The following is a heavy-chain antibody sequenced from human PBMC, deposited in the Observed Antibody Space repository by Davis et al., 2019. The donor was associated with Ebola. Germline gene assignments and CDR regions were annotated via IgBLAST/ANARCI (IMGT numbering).Heavy chain of an antibody. CDR2: IYPGDSDT. V-gene: IGHV5-51*01. J-gene: IGHJ4*02. Sequence: GESLKISCKGSGYKFTNYWIGWVRQMPGKGLEWMGIIYPGDSDTRYRPSFEGQVTISVDRSISTAYLQWNSLKASDSAMYYCARQEALYGSIDNWGQGTLVTVSS. CDR1: GYKFTNYW. D-gene: IGHD6-13*01. CDR3: ARQEALYGSIDN.